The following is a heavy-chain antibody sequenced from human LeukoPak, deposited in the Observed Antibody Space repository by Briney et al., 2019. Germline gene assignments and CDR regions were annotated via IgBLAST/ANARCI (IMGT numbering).Heavy chain of an antibody. J-gene: IGHJ6*03. D-gene: IGHD6-19*01. V-gene: IGHV3-23*01. CDR2: ISGSGGST. Sequence: GGSLRLSCAASGFTFSSYGMNWVRQAPGKGLEWVSAISGSGGSTYYADSVKGRFTISRDNAKNSLYLQMNSLRAEDTAVYYCAREGVYSSGWYDVYYYYYMDVWGKGTTVTISS. CDR3: AREGVYSSGWYDVYYYYYMDV. CDR1: GFTFSSYG.